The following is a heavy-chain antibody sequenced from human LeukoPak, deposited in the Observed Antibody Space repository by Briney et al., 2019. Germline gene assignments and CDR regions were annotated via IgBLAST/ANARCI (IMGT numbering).Heavy chain of an antibody. Sequence: PGGSLRLSCAASGFTFSSYGMHWVRQAPGKGLEWVAVIWYDGSNKYYADSVKGRFTISRDNSKNTLYLQMNSLRAEDTAVYYCARVAIFSQSLPPGFDYWGQGTLVTVSS. CDR1: GFTFSSYG. J-gene: IGHJ4*02. V-gene: IGHV3-33*01. D-gene: IGHD3-3*01. CDR2: IWYDGSNK. CDR3: ARVAIFSQSLPPGFDY.